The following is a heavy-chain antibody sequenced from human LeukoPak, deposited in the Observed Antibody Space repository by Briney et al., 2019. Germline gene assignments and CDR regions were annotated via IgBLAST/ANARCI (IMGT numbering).Heavy chain of an antibody. J-gene: IGHJ4*02. CDR1: GFTFDTYG. Sequence: PGSSLRLSCAASGFTFDTYGMHWVRQAPGKGLEWVAVISHDGSNTFYADSVKGRFTISRDYSTNTLCLQMNSLRAEDTAVYYCARDGGKWPYSGSYFETYYFDYWGQGTLVTVSS. D-gene: IGHD1-26*01. CDR3: ARDGGKWPYSGSYFETYYFDY. V-gene: IGHV3-30*03. CDR2: ISHDGSNT.